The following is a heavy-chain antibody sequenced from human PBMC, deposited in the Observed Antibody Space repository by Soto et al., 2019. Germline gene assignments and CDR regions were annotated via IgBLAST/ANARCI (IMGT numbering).Heavy chain of an antibody. J-gene: IGHJ4*02. D-gene: IGHD3-3*01. CDR1: GGTFSSYT. Sequence: SVKVSCKASGGTFSSYTISWVRQAPGQGLEWMGRIIPILGIANYAQKFQGRVTITADKSTSTAYMELSSLRSEDTAVYYCARAFWSGYYSAVYFDYWGQGTLVTVSS. CDR2: IIPILGIA. V-gene: IGHV1-69*02. CDR3: ARAFWSGYYSAVYFDY.